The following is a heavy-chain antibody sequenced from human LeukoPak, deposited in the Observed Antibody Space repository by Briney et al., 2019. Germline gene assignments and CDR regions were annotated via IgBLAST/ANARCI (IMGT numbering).Heavy chain of an antibody. CDR1: GFTFSSYS. D-gene: IGHD3-22*01. J-gene: IGHJ4*02. Sequence: PGGSLRLSCAASGFTFSSYSLSWVRQAPGKGLEWVSSISSSGNYIYYADSLKGRFTISRDNAKNSLYLQMNSLRAEDTAVYYCARSCGDYYDSSGYYQYYFDYWGQGTLVTVSS. CDR3: ARSCGDYYDSSGYYQYYFDY. V-gene: IGHV3-21*01. CDR2: ISSSGNYI.